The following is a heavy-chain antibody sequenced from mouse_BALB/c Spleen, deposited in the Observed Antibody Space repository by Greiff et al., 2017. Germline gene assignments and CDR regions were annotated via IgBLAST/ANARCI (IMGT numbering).Heavy chain of an antibody. CDR1: GDSITSGY. V-gene: IGHV3-8*02. Sequence: EVKVEESGPSLVKPSQTLSLTCSVTGDSITSGYWNWIRKFPGNKLEYMGYISYSGSTYYNPSLKSRISITRDTSKNQYYLQLNSVTTEDTATYYCARLGFITTATGYFDYWGQGTTLTVSS. CDR2: ISYSGST. CDR3: ARLGFITTATGYFDY. D-gene: IGHD1-2*01. J-gene: IGHJ2*01.